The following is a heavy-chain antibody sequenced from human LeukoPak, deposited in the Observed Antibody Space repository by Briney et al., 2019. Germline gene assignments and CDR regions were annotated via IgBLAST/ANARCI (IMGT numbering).Heavy chain of an antibody. Sequence: GGSLRLSCAASGFTFSSYSMNWVRQAPGKGLEWVSSISSSSSYIYYADSVKGRFTISRDNAKNSLYLQMNSLRAEDTAVYYCARRKWELLDDYWGQGTLVTVSS. J-gene: IGHJ4*02. CDR2: ISSSSSYI. CDR3: ARRKWELLDDY. CDR1: GFTFSSYS. D-gene: IGHD1-26*01. V-gene: IGHV3-21*01.